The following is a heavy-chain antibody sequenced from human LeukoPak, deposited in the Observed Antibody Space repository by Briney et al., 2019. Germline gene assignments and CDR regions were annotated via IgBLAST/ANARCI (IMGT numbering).Heavy chain of an antibody. D-gene: IGHD3-9*01. V-gene: IGHV3-21*01. J-gene: IGHJ4*02. CDR2: ISSSSSYI. Sequence: GGSLRLSCAASGFNFDDYAMNWVRQAPGKGLEWVSSISSSSSYIYYADSVKGRFTISRDNAKNSLYLQMNSLRAEDTAVYYCARDSVNYDILTGYPYVPIDYWGQGTLVTVSS. CDR1: GFNFDDYA. CDR3: ARDSVNYDILTGYPYVPIDY.